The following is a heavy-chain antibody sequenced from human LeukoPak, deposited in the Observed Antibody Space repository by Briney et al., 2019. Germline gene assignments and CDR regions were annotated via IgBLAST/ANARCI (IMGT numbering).Heavy chain of an antibody. CDR2: ISGSGGST. CDR3: ARAPTDSFCFSD. Sequence: GGSLRLSCAASGFTFSSYAMSWVRQAPGKGLEWVSAISGSGGSTYYADSVKGRFTISRDNSRNTLYLQMNSLRAEDTAVYYCARAPTDSFCFSDWGQGTRVIVSS. CDR1: GFTFSSYA. J-gene: IGHJ1*01. V-gene: IGHV3-23*01. D-gene: IGHD2-21*01.